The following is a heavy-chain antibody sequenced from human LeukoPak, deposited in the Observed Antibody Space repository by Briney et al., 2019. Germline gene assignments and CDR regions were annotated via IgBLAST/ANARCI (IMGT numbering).Heavy chain of an antibody. CDR3: GRVGGDTAMFNNLDY. D-gene: IGHD5-18*01. CDR1: GFTFDDYA. CDR2: INWNSGSV. J-gene: IGHJ4*02. V-gene: IGHV3-9*01. Sequence: PGGSLRLSCTASGFTFDDYAMHWVRQPPGKGLEWVSGINWNSGSVGYADSVKGRFTISRDNAKNSLYLQMNSLRAEDTAVYYCGRVGGDTAMFNNLDYGAQEPRVTVPS.